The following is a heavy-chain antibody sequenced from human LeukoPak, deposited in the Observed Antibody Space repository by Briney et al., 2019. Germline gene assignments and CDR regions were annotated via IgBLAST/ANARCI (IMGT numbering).Heavy chain of an antibody. CDR1: GYTFTSYG. Sequence: EASVKVSCKASGYTFTSYGISWVRQAPGQGLEWMGWISAYNGNTNHAQKLQGRVTMATDTSTSTAYMELRSLRSDDTAVYYCARNSVAAPGDYWGQGTLVTVSS. CDR3: ARNSVAAPGDY. CDR2: ISAYNGNT. J-gene: IGHJ4*02. V-gene: IGHV1-18*01. D-gene: IGHD6-19*01.